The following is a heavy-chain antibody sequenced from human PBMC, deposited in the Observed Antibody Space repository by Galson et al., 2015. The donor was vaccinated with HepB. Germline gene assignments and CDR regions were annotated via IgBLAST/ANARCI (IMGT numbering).Heavy chain of an antibody. D-gene: IGHD5/OR15-5a*01. CDR2: ISGSRSTV. CDR3: ARGGMSKDYL. Sequence: SLRLSCAASGFTFSTYSLNWVRQAPGKGLEWVSYISGSRSTVYYADSAKGRFTISRDNAKNSLSLQMNSLRDEDTAVYYCARGGMSKDYLWGQGTLVTVSS. CDR1: GFTFSTYS. V-gene: IGHV3-48*02. J-gene: IGHJ4*02.